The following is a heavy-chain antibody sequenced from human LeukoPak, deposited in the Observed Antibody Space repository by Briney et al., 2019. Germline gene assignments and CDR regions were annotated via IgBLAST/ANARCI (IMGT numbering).Heavy chain of an antibody. CDR1: GATFSRYW. CDR3: TRIRDTVSPHFDN. J-gene: IGHJ4*02. D-gene: IGHD5-18*01. V-gene: IGHV3-74*01. Sequence: PGGSLRLSCAASGATFSRYWMHWARQAPGEGLMWVSRINSAGSITTYADSVKGRFTVSRDNAKNTVYLQMNSLGAADTTVYYCTRIRDTVSPHFDNWGQGTLVTVSS. CDR2: INSAGSIT.